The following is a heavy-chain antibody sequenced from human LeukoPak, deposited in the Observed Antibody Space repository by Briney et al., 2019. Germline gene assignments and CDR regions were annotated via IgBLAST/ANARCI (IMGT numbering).Heavy chain of an antibody. CDR1: GFTVSSNY. J-gene: IGHJ4*02. Sequence: GGSLRLSCAASGFTVSSNYMSWVRQAPGKGLEWVSIIYSGGSTYYADSVKGRFIISRDDSKNTLYLQMNSLRAEDTAVYYCARPYGSGSYYGYWGQGTLVTVSS. CDR2: IYSGGST. CDR3: ARPYGSGSYYGY. D-gene: IGHD3-10*01. V-gene: IGHV3-53*01.